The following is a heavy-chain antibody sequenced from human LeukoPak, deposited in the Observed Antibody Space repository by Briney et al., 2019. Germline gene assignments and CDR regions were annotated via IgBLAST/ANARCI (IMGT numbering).Heavy chain of an antibody. J-gene: IGHJ5*02. V-gene: IGHV3-33*01. Sequence: GGSLRLSWAASGFTFSSYGMHWVRQAPGKGLEWVAVIWYEGSNKYYADSVNGRFTISRDNATNSLYLQMNILRAEDTAVYYCARGHGWFDPWGQGTLVTVSS. CDR3: ARGHGWFDP. CDR1: GFTFSSYG. CDR2: IWYEGSNK.